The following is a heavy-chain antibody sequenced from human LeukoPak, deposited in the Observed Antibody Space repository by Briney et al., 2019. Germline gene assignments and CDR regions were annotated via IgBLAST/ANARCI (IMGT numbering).Heavy chain of an antibody. D-gene: IGHD5-12*01. J-gene: IGHJ3*01. Sequence: KFQGRVTITRDTSASTAYMELSSLRSEDTAVYYCARDLWGYSEDYWGQGTMVTVSS. V-gene: IGHV1-3*01. CDR3: ARDLWGYSEDY.